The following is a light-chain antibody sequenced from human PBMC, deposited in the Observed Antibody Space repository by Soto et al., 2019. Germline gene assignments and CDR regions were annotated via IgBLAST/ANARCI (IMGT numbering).Light chain of an antibody. CDR3: QQANSFPIT. CDR2: AAS. CDR1: QAITNN. V-gene: IGKV1-9*01. J-gene: IGKJ5*01. Sequence: DIHLTQSPFFLSASFGYRFTITFRASQAITNNLAWYQQKPGKPPNLLIYAASSLQSGVPSRFSGSGSGTDFTLIISSLQPEDFATYYCQQANSFPITFGQGTRLEIK.